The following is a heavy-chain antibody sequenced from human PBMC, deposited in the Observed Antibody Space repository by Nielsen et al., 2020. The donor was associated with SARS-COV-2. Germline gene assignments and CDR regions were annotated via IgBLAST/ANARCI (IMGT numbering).Heavy chain of an antibody. CDR1: GFTFSSYD. D-gene: IGHD3-22*01. CDR3: AREFGHSSGDYYYYYGMDV. CDR2: IGTAGDT. V-gene: IGHV3-13*04. J-gene: IGHJ6*02. Sequence: GGSLRLSCAASGFTFSSYDMHWVRQATGKGLEWVSAIGTAGDTYYPGSVKGRFTISRENAKNSLYLQMNSLRAGDTAVYYCAREFGHSSGDYYYYYGMDVWGQGTTVTVSS.